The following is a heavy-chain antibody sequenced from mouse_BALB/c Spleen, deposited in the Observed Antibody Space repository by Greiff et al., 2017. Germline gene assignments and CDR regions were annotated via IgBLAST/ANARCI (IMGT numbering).Heavy chain of an antibody. V-gene: IGHV1-80*01. CDR1: GYAFSSYW. Sequence: QVQLQQSGAELVRPGPSVTISCKASGYAFSSYWMNWVKQRPGQGLEWIGQIYPGDGDTNYNGKFTGKARLTADKSSSTGYMQRRRLTSEDSVVYVCARSLEYASFAYWGQGTLVTVSA. J-gene: IGHJ3*01. D-gene: IGHD5-1*01. CDR3: ARSLEYASFAY. CDR2: IYPGDGDT.